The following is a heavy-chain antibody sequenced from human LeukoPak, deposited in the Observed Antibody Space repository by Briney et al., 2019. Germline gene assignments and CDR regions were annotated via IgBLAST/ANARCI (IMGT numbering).Heavy chain of an antibody. Sequence: ASVKVSCKASGYTFTNFAIHWVRQAPGQRLEWMGWINVGNNNTKYSQKFQGRVTIARDTSASTAYMELSSLRSEDTSVFYCARGTESTEGVCYMLDYWGQGTLVTVSS. CDR1: GYTFTNFA. CDR3: ARGTESTEGVCYMLDY. CDR2: INVGNNNT. J-gene: IGHJ4*02. D-gene: IGHD2-8*01. V-gene: IGHV1-3*01.